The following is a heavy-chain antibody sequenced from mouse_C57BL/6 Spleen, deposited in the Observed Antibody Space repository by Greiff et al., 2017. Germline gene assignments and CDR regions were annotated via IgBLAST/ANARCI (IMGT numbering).Heavy chain of an antibody. V-gene: IGHV1-64*01. CDR2: IHPNSGST. J-gene: IGHJ3*01. Sequence: QVQLQQSGAELVKPGASVKLSCKASGYTFTSYWMHCVKQRPGQGLEWIGMIHPNSGSTNYNEKFKSKATLTVDKSSSTAYMQLSSLTSEDAAVYYCARGGPGSCLAYWGQGTLVTVSA. CDR1: GYTFTSYW. D-gene: IGHD1-1*01. CDR3: ARGGPGSCLAY.